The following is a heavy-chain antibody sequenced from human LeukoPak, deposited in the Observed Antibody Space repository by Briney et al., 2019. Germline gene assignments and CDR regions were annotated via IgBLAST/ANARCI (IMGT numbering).Heavy chain of an antibody. CDR2: ISGSGGST. D-gene: IGHD2-8*01. CDR1: GFTFSSNA. Sequence: TGGSLRLSCAASGFTFSSNAMSWVRQAPGKGLEWVSAISGSGGSTYYADSVKGRFTISRDNPKSTLYVQMNSLRDDDTAVYYCVRMASNYYGMDVWGQGTTVTVSS. CDR3: VRMASNYYGMDV. J-gene: IGHJ6*02. V-gene: IGHV3-23*01.